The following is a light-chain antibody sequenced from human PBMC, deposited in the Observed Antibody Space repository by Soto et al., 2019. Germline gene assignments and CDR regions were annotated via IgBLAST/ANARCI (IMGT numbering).Light chain of an antibody. CDR3: SSYTSSTSYV. CDR2: EVT. CDR1: SSDVGGYNY. J-gene: IGLJ1*01. Sequence: QSVLTQPASVSGSPGQSITISCIGTSSDVGGYNYVSWYQQHPGKAPKLMIYEVTNRPSGVSNRFSDSKSGNTASLTISGLQAEDEVDYYCSSYTSSTSYVFGTGTKLTVL. V-gene: IGLV2-14*01.